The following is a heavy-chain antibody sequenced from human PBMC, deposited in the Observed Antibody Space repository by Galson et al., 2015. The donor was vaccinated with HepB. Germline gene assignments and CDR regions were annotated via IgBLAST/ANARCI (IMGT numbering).Heavy chain of an antibody. CDR2: MYSSGST. CDR1: GGSMRSYY. CDR3: ARDNPAYYGSGSHKWYGMDV. V-gene: IGHV4-4*07. Sequence: SETLSLTCTVSGGSMRSYYWSWIRQSAGKGLEYIGRMYSSGSTNYNPSLKSRVLMSVDTSKNQFPLKMSSVTASDTAVYYCARDNPAYYGSGSHKWYGMDVWGQGTTVTVSS. J-gene: IGHJ6*02. D-gene: IGHD3-10*01.